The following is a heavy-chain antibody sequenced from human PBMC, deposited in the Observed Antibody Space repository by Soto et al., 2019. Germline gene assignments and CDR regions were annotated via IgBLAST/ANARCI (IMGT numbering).Heavy chain of an antibody. CDR2: INPNSGGT. J-gene: IGHJ4*02. CDR3: AKDLPGIGARGSKDY. D-gene: IGHD3-10*01. Sequence: ASVKVSCKASGYTFTGYYMHWVRQAPGQGLEWMGWINPNSGGTNYAQKFQGRVTMTRDTSISTAYLELSRLRSDDTAVYYCAKDLPGIGARGSKDYWGQGTLVTVSS. V-gene: IGHV1-2*02. CDR1: GYTFTGYY.